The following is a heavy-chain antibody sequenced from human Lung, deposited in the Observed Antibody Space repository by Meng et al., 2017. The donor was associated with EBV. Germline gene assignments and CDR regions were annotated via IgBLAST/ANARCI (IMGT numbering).Heavy chain of an antibody. J-gene: IGHJ4*02. CDR2: ISPTSSHI. D-gene: IGHD3-10*01. CDR1: GLTFSGYN. V-gene: IGHV3-21*04. Sequence: VRLVESGGGLVKPGGALRLSCVASGLTFSGYNIDWVRQAPGKGLEWVSSISPTSSHIYYADSVKGRFTISRDNAKNSVFLQLNSLRADDTVVYYCARDRSYADYWGQGTLVTVSS. CDR3: ARDRSYADY.